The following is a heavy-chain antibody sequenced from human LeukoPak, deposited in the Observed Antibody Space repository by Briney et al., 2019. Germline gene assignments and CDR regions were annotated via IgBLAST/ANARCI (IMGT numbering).Heavy chain of an antibody. D-gene: IGHD7-27*01. CDR2: IYYTGT. Sequence: SETGSLTCTVSGGSISSSSYYWSWIRQSPGKGLEWIGYIYYTGTSYNPSLKSRVTISADTSKNQFSLKLISVTAADTAVYYCASRKLGNDYWGQGTLVTVSS. J-gene: IGHJ4*02. V-gene: IGHV4-61*01. CDR1: GGSISSSSYY. CDR3: ASRKLGNDY.